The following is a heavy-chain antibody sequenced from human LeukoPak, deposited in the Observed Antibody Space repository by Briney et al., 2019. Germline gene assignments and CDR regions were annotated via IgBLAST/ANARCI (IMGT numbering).Heavy chain of an antibody. D-gene: IGHD4-17*01. CDR3: ARKPTTVTTPFDP. J-gene: IGHJ5*02. Sequence: ASVKVSCKASGYTFTGYYMHWVRQAPGQGLEWMGWINPNSGGTNYAQKFQGRVTMTRDTSISTAYMELSRLRSDDTAVYYCARKPTTVTTPFDPWGQGTLVTVSS. V-gene: IGHV1-2*02. CDR1: GYTFTGYY. CDR2: INPNSGGT.